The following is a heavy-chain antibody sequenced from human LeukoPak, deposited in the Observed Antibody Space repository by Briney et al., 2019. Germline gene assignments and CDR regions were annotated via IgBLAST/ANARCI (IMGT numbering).Heavy chain of an antibody. V-gene: IGHV4-59*01. D-gene: IGHD3-22*01. Sequence: ASETLSLTCTVSGGSISSYYWSWIRQPPGKGLEWIGYIYYSGSTNYNPSLKSRVTISVDTSKNQFSLKLSSVTAADTAVYYCARVSFYYDSSGYYYETHYYFDYWGQGTLVTVSS. CDR3: ARVSFYYDSSGYYYETHYYFDY. CDR2: IYYSGST. CDR1: GGSISSYY. J-gene: IGHJ4*02.